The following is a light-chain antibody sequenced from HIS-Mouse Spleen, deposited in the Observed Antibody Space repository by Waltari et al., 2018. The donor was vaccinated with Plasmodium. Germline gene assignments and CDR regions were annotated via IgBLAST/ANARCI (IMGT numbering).Light chain of an antibody. Sequence: EIVLTQSPGTLSLSPGERATLSCRASQSVSSSYLAWYQQKPGQAPRLLNLGACSRATGIPDRFSGSGSGTDFTLTISRLGPEDFAVYCCQQYGSSPITFGQGTRLEIK. V-gene: IGKV3-20*01. J-gene: IGKJ5*01. CDR1: QSVSSSY. CDR2: GAC. CDR3: QQYGSSPIT.